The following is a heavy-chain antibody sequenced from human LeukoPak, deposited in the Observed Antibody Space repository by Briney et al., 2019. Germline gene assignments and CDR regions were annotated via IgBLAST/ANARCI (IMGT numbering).Heavy chain of an antibody. V-gene: IGHV4-59*01. CDR3: AREPGFDSSGYLNWFDP. Sequence: PSETLSLTCIVSGGSINNYYWSWIRQPPGKGLEWIGYVHYSGSTKYNPSLKSRISISVDTSKNQLSLKLSSVTAADTAVYYCAREPGFDSSGYLNWFDPWGQGTLVTVSS. J-gene: IGHJ5*02. D-gene: IGHD3-22*01. CDR1: GGSINNYY. CDR2: VHYSGST.